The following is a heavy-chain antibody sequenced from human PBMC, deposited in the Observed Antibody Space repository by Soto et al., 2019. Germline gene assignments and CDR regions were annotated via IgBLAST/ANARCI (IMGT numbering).Heavy chain of an antibody. D-gene: IGHD5-18*01. CDR2: IYYSGST. J-gene: IGHJ6*02. Sequence: SETLSLTCTVSGGSISSSSYYWVWIRQPPGKGLEWIGSIYYSGSTYYNPSLKSRVTISVDTSKNQFSLKLSSVTAADTAAYYCASPLRSGYSYGYDYYYGMDVWGQGTTVTVSS. CDR1: GGSISSSSYY. CDR3: ASPLRSGYSYGYDYYYGMDV. V-gene: IGHV4-39*01.